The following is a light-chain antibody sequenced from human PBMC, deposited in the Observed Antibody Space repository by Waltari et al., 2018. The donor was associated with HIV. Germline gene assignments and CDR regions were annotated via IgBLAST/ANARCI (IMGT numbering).Light chain of an antibody. CDR3: CSYAGTSTVV. V-gene: IGLV2-23*02. CDR2: EVS. Sequence: QSALTQPASVSGSPGQSITISCTGTSSDVGSYNLVSWYQQHPGKAPKLIISEVSKRPSGVSNRFSGSKSGNTASLTISGLQAEDEADYYCCSYAGTSTVVFGGGTKLTVL. CDR1: SSDVGSYNL. J-gene: IGLJ2*01.